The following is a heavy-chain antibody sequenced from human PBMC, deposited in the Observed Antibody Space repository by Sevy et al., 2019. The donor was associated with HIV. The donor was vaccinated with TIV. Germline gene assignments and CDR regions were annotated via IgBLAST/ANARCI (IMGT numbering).Heavy chain of an antibody. CDR1: GYTFTSYG. J-gene: IGHJ3*02. Sequence: ASVKVSCKASGYTFTSYGISWVRQAPGQGLEWMGWISAYNGNTNYAQKLQGRVTMTTDTSTSTAYMELRSLRSDDTAVYYCARDTIWNDVYGAFDIWGQGTMVTVSS. CDR2: ISAYNGNT. V-gene: IGHV1-18*01. D-gene: IGHD1-1*01. CDR3: ARDTIWNDVYGAFDI.